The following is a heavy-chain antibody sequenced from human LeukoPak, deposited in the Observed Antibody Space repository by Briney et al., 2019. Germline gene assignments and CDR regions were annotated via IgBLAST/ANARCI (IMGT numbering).Heavy chain of an antibody. CDR2: IYYSGST. Sequence: PSETLSLTCTVSGGSISSSSYYWGWIRQPPGKGLEWIGSIYYSGSTYYNPSLKSRVTISVDTSKNQFSLKLSSVNAADTAVYYCARDMSWCGWYALDYWGQGTLVTVSS. CDR3: ARDMSWCGWYALDY. V-gene: IGHV4-39*07. CDR1: GGSISSSSYY. D-gene: IGHD6-19*01. J-gene: IGHJ4*02.